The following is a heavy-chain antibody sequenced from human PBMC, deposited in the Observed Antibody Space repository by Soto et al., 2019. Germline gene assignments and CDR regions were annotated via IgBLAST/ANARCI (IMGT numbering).Heavy chain of an antibody. J-gene: IGHJ4*02. V-gene: IGHV3-9*01. Sequence: EVQLVESGGGLVRPGRSLRLSCAASGFRFGEDAMHWVRQAPGKGLEGVSGVSWNSDKIAYTDSVRGRFTISRDSAENSLYLEMNSLLSEDPAFYYCAKGKFGEHPHFDYWGQGALVTVSS. CDR1: GFRFGEDA. D-gene: IGHD3-10*01. CDR2: VSWNSDKI. CDR3: AKGKFGEHPHFDY.